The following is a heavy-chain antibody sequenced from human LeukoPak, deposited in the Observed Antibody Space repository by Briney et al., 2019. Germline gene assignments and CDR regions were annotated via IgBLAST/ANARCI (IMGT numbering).Heavy chain of an antibody. Sequence: GASVKVSCKASGYTFTSYGISWVRQAPGQGLEWMGWISAYNGNTNYAQKLQGRVTMTTDTSTSTAYMELRSLRSDDTAVYYCARESATILSIAARNWYFDLWGRGTLITVSS. V-gene: IGHV1-18*01. CDR2: ISAYNGNT. CDR1: GYTFTSYG. J-gene: IGHJ2*01. D-gene: IGHD6-6*01. CDR3: ARESATILSIAARNWYFDL.